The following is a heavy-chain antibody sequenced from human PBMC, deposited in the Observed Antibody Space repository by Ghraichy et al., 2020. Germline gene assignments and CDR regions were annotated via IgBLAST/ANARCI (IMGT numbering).Heavy chain of an antibody. D-gene: IGHD6-25*01. CDR3: AKRSSSVSGGGIDV. Sequence: GGSLRLSCAASGFTFSRYGIHWVRQAPGKALEWVALISFDGGYNSYADSVKGRFTISRDNSTNMLFLQMNSLMVEDTALYYCAKRSSSVSGGGIDVWGHGTTVTVSS. CDR1: GFTFSRYG. CDR2: ISFDGGYN. J-gene: IGHJ6*02. V-gene: IGHV3-30*18.